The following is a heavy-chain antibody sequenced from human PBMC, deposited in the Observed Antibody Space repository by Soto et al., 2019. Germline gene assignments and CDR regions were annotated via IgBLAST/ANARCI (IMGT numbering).Heavy chain of an antibody. Sequence: QITLEDSGPPLVKPTQPLTLTCTFSGFSLSTSEVGVGWIRQPPGKALEWLALIYRDDDKRYSPSLKSRLTITKDTTKNQVVLTMADMDPVDTATYYCAHHMRGRGGDYWGQGTLVTVSS. V-gene: IGHV2-5*02. J-gene: IGHJ4*02. CDR1: GFSLSTSEVG. CDR2: IYRDDDK. CDR3: AHHMRGRGGDY. D-gene: IGHD3-16*01.